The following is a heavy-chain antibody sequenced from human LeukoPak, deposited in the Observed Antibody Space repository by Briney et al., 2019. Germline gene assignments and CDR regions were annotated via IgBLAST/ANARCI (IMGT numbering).Heavy chain of an antibody. Sequence: GGSLRLSCATSGFTFGTYTMSWVRQAPGKGLEWVSAISGSGGSTYYAGSVKGRFTISRDNSKNTLYLQMNSLRAEDTAVYYCAKPLDCTNGVCYTGGFDSWGQGTLVTVSS. D-gene: IGHD2-8*01. J-gene: IGHJ5*01. CDR3: AKPLDCTNGVCYTGGFDS. CDR1: GFTFGTYT. V-gene: IGHV3-23*01. CDR2: ISGSGGST.